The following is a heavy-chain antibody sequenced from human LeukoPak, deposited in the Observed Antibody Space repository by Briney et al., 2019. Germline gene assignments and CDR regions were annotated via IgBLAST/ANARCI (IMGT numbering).Heavy chain of an antibody. CDR2: IDPQSNYI. CDR3: ARAAGYVRLDS. CDR1: GYTFTGHH. Sequence: GASVKVSCKAFGYTFTGHHIHWVRQAPGQGLEWMGLIDPQSNYINYPQSFQGRVSMTRDTSTNTAYLELTSVRSDDTAMYFCARAAGYVRLDSWGQGTPVTVSS. J-gene: IGHJ4*02. D-gene: IGHD5-12*01. V-gene: IGHV1-2*02.